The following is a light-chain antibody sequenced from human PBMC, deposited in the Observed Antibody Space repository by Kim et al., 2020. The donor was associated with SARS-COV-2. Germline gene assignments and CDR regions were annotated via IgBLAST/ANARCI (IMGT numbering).Light chain of an antibody. CDR1: KLGDRH. CDR2: EDN. V-gene: IGLV3-1*01. CDR3: QTWDSTTVV. J-gene: IGLJ2*01. Sequence: SYELTQPPSLSVSPGQTASITCSGDKLGDRHTSWYQQKSGQSPVLIIYEDNKRPSGIPERFSGSSSGNTATLTISGTQAMDEADYYCQTWDSTTVVFGGG.